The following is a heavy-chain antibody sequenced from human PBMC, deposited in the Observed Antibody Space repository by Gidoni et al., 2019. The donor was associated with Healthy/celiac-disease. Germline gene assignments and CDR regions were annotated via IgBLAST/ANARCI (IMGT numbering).Heavy chain of an antibody. V-gene: IGHV3-43D*03. Sequence: EVQLVESGGVVVQPGGSLRLACAASGFPFVDYAMHWVRQAPGKGLEWVSLISWDGGSTYYADSVKGRFTISRDNSKNSLYLQMNSLRAEDTALYYCASDTGDSELAFLLDYWGQGTLVTVSS. J-gene: IGHJ4*02. CDR3: ASDTGDSELAFLLDY. CDR1: GFPFVDYA. CDR2: ISWDGGST. D-gene: IGHD1-26*01.